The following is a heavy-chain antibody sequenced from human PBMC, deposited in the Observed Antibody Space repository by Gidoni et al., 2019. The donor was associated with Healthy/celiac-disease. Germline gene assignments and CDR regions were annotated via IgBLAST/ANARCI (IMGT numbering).Heavy chain of an antibody. J-gene: IGHJ4*02. CDR1: GFTFSSYA. Sequence: EVQLVESGGGLVQPGGSLRLSCSASGFTFSSYAMHLVRQAPGTGLEYVSAISSNGGSTYYADSVKGRFTISRDNSKNTLYLQMSSLRAEDTAVYYCVKDLGRGEDCSSTSCYDGGLDYWGQGTLVTVSS. CDR3: VKDLGRGEDCSSTSCYDGGLDY. D-gene: IGHD2-2*01. V-gene: IGHV3-64D*06. CDR2: ISSNGGST.